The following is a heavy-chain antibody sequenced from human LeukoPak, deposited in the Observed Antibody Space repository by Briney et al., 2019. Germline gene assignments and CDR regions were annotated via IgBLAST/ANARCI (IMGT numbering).Heavy chain of an antibody. CDR2: IYYSGTT. CDR1: GGSITSFH. Sequence: PSETLSLTCTVSGGSITSFHWSWIRQPPGKGLEWIGYIYYSGTTNYNPSLKSRVTISVDTSKNQFSLRLSSVTAADTAVYYCARGGDLLPYYYYGMDVWGQGTTVTVSS. J-gene: IGHJ6*02. D-gene: IGHD2-15*01. CDR3: ARGGDLLPYYYYGMDV. V-gene: IGHV4-59*01.